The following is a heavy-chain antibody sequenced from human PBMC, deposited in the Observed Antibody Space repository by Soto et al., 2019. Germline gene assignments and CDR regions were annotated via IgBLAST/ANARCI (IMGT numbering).Heavy chain of an antibody. CDR3: AKPGDIVVVVAATPGPSCDY. Sequence: EVQLLESGGGLVQPGGSLRLSCAASGFTFSSYAMSWVRQAPGKGLEWVSAISGSGGSTYYADSVKGRFTISRDNSNNTLYLQMNSLRAEDTAVYYCAKPGDIVVVVAATPGPSCDYWGQGTLVTVSS. V-gene: IGHV3-23*01. CDR1: GFTFSSYA. CDR2: ISGSGGST. J-gene: IGHJ4*02. D-gene: IGHD2-15*01.